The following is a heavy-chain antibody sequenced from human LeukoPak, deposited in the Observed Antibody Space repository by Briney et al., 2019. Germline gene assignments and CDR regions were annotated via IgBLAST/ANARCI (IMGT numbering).Heavy chain of an antibody. CDR3: ARDQRGYSYGYFDY. Sequence: SETLSLTCTVSGGSISSYYWSWIRQPPGKGLEWIGYIYYSGSTNYNPSLKSRVTISVDTSKNQFSLQLSSVTAADTAVYYCARDQRGYSYGYFDYWGQGTLVTVSS. CDR1: GGSISSYY. CDR2: IYYSGST. J-gene: IGHJ4*02. D-gene: IGHD5-18*01. V-gene: IGHV4-59*01.